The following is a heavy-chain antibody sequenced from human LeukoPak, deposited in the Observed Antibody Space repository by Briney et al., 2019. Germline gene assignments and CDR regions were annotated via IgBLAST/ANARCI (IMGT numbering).Heavy chain of an antibody. CDR2: ISYHGTNT. Sequence: PGGSLRLSCAASGFDFRSYAMHWVRQAPGKGLEWVSLISYHGTNTYYADSVKSRFTISRDNSKNTVLLQMTSLRVEDTAVYYCARDGANTYGRAFDFWGQGMQVTVSS. J-gene: IGHJ4*02. CDR3: ARDGANTYGRAFDF. CDR1: GFDFRSYA. V-gene: IGHV3-30*04. D-gene: IGHD5-18*01.